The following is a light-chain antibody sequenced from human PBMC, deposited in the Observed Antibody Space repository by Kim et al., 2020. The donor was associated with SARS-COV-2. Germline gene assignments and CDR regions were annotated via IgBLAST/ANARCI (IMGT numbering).Light chain of an antibody. J-gene: IGKJ1*01. CDR1: QSIEGW. CDR2: KAS. CDR3: QQYYDYPWT. Sequence: ASVGDGVPISCRASQSIEGWMSWFQQPPGKAPKLPIYKASRLESGVPSRFSGTGSGTEFTLTISGLQPDDFGTYYCQQYYDYPWTFGQGTKVDIK. V-gene: IGKV1-5*03.